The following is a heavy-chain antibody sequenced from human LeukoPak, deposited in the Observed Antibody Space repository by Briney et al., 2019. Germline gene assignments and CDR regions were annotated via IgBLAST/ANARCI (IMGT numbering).Heavy chain of an antibody. CDR2: IVIDSGNT. D-gene: IGHD5-24*01. V-gene: IGHV3-48*01. CDR3: ARDYKYAFDN. CDR1: GFPFSDYS. Sequence: GGSLILSCAASGFPFSDYSMNWVRQAPGKGLEWISYIVIDSGNTNYADSVKGRFTISGDKAKNSLYLQMNSLRVEDTAVYYCARDYKYAFDNWGQGTLVTVSS. J-gene: IGHJ4*02.